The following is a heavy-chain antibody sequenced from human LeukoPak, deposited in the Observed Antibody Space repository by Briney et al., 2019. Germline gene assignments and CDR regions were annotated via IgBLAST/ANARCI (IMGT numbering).Heavy chain of an antibody. Sequence: GGSLRLSCAASGFTFSSYAMSWVRQAPGKGLEWVSAISGSGGSTYYADSVKGRFFISRDNSKNTLYVQMNSLRADDTAIYYCVKDSYYYDSSGYYYVKDYWGQGTLVTVSS. CDR1: GFTFSSYA. D-gene: IGHD3-22*01. CDR3: VKDSYYYDSSGYYYVKDY. J-gene: IGHJ4*02. CDR2: ISGSGGST. V-gene: IGHV3-23*01.